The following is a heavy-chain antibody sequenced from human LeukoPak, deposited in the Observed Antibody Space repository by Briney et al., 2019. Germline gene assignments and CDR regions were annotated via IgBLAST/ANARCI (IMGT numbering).Heavy chain of an antibody. CDR2: IYPGDSDT. CDR1: GYSFTSYW. Sequence: GESLKISCKGSGYSFTSYWIGWVRQMPGKGLEWMGIIYPGDSDTRYSPSFQGQVTTSADKSISTAYLQWSSLKASDTAMYYCARTGHGSGSYYNEDYWGQGTLVTVSS. CDR3: ARTGHGSGSYYNEDY. J-gene: IGHJ4*02. V-gene: IGHV5-51*01. D-gene: IGHD3-10*01.